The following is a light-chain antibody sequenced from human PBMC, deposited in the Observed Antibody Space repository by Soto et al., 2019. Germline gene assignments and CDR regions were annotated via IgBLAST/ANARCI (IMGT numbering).Light chain of an antibody. CDR2: DAS. CDR3: QQRSNWPLT. V-gene: IGKV3-11*01. J-gene: IGKJ4*01. CDR1: QSISSH. Sequence: EIVLTQSPATLSLSPGERVTLSCRASQSISSHLAWYQQKPGQAPRLLMYDASNRATAIPARFSGSGSGTDFTLTISSLEPEDFAVYYCQQRSNWPLTFGGGTKVEIK.